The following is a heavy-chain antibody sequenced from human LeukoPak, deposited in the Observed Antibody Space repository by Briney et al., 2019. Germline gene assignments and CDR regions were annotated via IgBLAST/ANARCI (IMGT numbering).Heavy chain of an antibody. V-gene: IGHV4-38-2*02. J-gene: IGHJ4*02. CDR3: ARSWAGMYYPFYYFDY. CDR2: INHRGTT. Sequence: SETLSLTCTVSGYSISSGYYWGWIRQPPGKGLEWIAEINHRGTTHYNPSLMSRVNISADTSKNHFSLNLDSVTAADTAVYYCARSWAGMYYPFYYFDYWGQGALVTVSP. CDR1: GYSISSGYY. D-gene: IGHD1-26*01.